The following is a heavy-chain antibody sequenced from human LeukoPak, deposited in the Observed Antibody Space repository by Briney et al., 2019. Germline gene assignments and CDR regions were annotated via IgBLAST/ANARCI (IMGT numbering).Heavy chain of an antibody. J-gene: IGHJ4*02. CDR1: GGTFSSYT. CDR3: ARQGGEDSSSSPTDY. V-gene: IGHV1-69*02. CDR2: IIPILGIA. Sequence: AASVKVSCKASGGTFSSYTISWVRQAPGQGLEWMGRIIPILGIANYAQKFQGRVTITADKSTSTAYMELNSLRSEDTAVYYCARQGGEDSSSSPTDYWGQGTLVTVSS. D-gene: IGHD6-6*01.